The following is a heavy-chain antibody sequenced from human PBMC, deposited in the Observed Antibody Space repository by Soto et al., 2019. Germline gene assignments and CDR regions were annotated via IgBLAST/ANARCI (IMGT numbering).Heavy chain of an antibody. J-gene: IGHJ4*02. V-gene: IGHV4-31*03. CDR2: IYYSGST. D-gene: IGHD6-13*01. Sequence: SETLSLTCTFSGCSISSGGYYWSWIRQHPGKGLEWIGYIYYSGSTYYNPSLKSRVTMSLDTSNNQFSLNLNSVTAADTAMYYCVRGFGSWSDSWGQGTQVTVSS. CDR3: VRGFGSWSDS. CDR1: GCSISSGGYY.